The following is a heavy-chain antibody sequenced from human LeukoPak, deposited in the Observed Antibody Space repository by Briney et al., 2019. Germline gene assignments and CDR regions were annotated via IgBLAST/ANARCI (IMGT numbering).Heavy chain of an antibody. V-gene: IGHV4-39*01. CDR2: IYYSGST. CDR3: ASLTERALWFGELLYDY. J-gene: IGHJ4*02. CDR1: GGSISSSSYY. Sequence: PSETLSLTCTVSGGSISSSSYYWGWIRQPPGKGLEWIGSIYYSGSTYYNPSLKSRVTISVDTSKNQFSLKLSSVTAADTAVYYCASLTERALWFGELLYDYWGQGTLVTVSS. D-gene: IGHD3-10*01.